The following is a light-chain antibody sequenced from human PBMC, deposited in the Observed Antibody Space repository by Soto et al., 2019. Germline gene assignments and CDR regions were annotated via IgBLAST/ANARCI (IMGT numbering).Light chain of an antibody. CDR3: SSYAGSSTLV. CDR1: SSDVGSYNL. CDR2: EVS. Sequence: QSVLTQPASVSGSPGQSITISCTGTSSDVGSYNLVSWYHQHPGEAPKLMIYEVSKRPSGVSNRFSGSKSGNTASLTISGLQAGDEADYYCSSYAGSSTLVFGTGTKLTVL. J-gene: IGLJ1*01. V-gene: IGLV2-23*02.